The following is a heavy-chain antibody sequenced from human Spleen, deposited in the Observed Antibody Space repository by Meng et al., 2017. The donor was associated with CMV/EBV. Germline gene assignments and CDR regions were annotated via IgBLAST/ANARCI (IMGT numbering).Heavy chain of an antibody. D-gene: IGHD2-2*03. Sequence: FPFSSCAMSWVRQAPGKGLEWVSSISGSVGNTYYADSVKGRFTVSRENSGDTLYLQMNSLRAEDTAVYYCAREEAMVGYYTNWFDAWGQGTLVTVSS. CDR3: AREEAMVGYYTNWFDA. CDR1: FPFSSCA. J-gene: IGHJ5*02. V-gene: IGHV3-23*01. CDR2: ISGSVGNT.